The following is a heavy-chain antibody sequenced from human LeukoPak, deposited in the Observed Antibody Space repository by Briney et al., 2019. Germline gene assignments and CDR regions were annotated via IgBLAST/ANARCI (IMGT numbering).Heavy chain of an antibody. CDR3: ATAVSNCGGDCYSFDY. J-gene: IGHJ4*02. CDR1: GYTLTELS. Sequence: GASVKVSCKVSGYTLTELSMHWVRQAPGKGLEWMGGFDPEDGETIYAQKFQGRVTMTEDTSTDTAYMELSSLRSEDTAVYYCATAVSNCGGDCYSFDYWGQGTLVTVSS. CDR2: FDPEDGET. D-gene: IGHD2-21*02. V-gene: IGHV1-24*01.